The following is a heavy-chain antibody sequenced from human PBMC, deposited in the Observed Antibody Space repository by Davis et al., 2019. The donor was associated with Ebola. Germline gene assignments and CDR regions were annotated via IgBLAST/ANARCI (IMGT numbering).Heavy chain of an antibody. V-gene: IGHV3-66*01. Sequence: GGSLRLSCAASGFTVSSNYMSWVRQAPGKGLEWVSVIYSGGSTYYADSVKGRFTISRDNSKNTLYLQMSSLSAADTAVYYCARDNYYYGSGNYYTNYFDNWGQGTLVTVSS. J-gene: IGHJ4*02. D-gene: IGHD3-10*01. CDR3: ARDNYYYGSGNYYTNYFDN. CDR1: GFTVSSNY. CDR2: IYSGGST.